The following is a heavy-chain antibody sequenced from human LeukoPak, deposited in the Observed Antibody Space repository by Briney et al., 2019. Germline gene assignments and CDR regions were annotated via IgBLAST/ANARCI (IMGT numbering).Heavy chain of an antibody. CDR2: IYYSGDT. CDR1: GGSISSGDYY. Sequence: SQTLSLTCTVSGGSISSGDYYWSWIRQHPGKGLEWIGHIYYSGDTYYNPSLKSRVTISVGTSKNQFSLKLSSVTAADTAVYYCARAPRDTNSWYYFDYWGQGTLVSVSS. J-gene: IGHJ4*02. CDR3: ARAPRDTNSWYYFDY. D-gene: IGHD5-18*01. V-gene: IGHV4-31*02.